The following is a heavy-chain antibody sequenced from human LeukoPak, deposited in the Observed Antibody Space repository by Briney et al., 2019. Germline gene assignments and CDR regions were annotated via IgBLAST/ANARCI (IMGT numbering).Heavy chain of an antibody. CDR1: AFTFCSYA. J-gene: IGHJ5*02. CDR2: ISYDGSNK. CDR3: ARERIAAAGTFDP. D-gene: IGHD6-13*01. V-gene: IGHV3-30*04. Sequence: GGSLRLSCAASAFTFCSYAMHWVRQAPGKGLVWVAVISYDGSNKYYADYVKGRFTISRDNSKNTLYLQMNSLRAEDTAVYYCARERIAAAGTFDPWGQGTLVTVSS.